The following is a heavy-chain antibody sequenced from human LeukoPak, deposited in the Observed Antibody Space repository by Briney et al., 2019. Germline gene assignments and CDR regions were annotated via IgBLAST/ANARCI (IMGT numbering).Heavy chain of an antibody. CDR1: GYTFTSYG. CDR2: ISAYNGNT. V-gene: IGHV1-18*01. CDR3: ARDRYCSGGSCYSTGDY. Sequence: ASVKVSCKASGYTFTSYGISWVRQAPGQGLERMGWISAYNGNTNYAQKLQGRVTMTTDTSTSTAYMELRSLRSDDTAVYYCARDRYCSGGSCYSTGDYWGQGTLVTVSS. D-gene: IGHD2-15*01. J-gene: IGHJ4*02.